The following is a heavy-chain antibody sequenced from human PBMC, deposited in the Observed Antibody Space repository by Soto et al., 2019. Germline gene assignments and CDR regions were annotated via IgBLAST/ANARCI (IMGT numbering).Heavy chain of an antibody. CDR2: IWYDGSNK. D-gene: IGHD3-3*01. V-gene: IGHV3-33*01. Sequence: PGGSLRLSCAASGFTFSSYGMHWVRQAPGKGLEWVAVIWYDGSNKYYADSVKGRFTISRDNSKNTLYLQMNSLRAEDTAVYYCARTTGTYDFWSGYLVYWGQGTLVTVSS. CDR3: ARTTGTYDFWSGYLVY. CDR1: GFTFSSYG. J-gene: IGHJ4*02.